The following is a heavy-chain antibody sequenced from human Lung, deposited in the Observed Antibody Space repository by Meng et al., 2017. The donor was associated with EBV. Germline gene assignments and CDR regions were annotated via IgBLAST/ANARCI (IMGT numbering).Heavy chain of an antibody. CDR3: ARETRDHYDTSDS. V-gene: IGHV4-61*01. CDR2: IYYSGAT. Sequence: QVQGAGPGRVKPSGTLSLTCTVSGCSVTSGLYYWSWIRQPPGKGLEWIGHIYYSGATYYNPSLQSRVAISRDTSKNQFSLRLSSVTTADTAVYYCARETRDHYDTSDSWGQGTLVTVSS. J-gene: IGHJ4*02. CDR1: GCSVTSGLYY. D-gene: IGHD3-22*01.